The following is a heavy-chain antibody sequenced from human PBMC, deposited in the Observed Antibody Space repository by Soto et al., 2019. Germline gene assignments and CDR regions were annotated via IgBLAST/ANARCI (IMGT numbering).Heavy chain of an antibody. Sequence: SETLSLTCTVSGGSISGSSYYWGWIRQPPGKGLDWIGSLYSSGRTYCNPSLESRVTISVDTSKNQFSLKLSSVTATDTAVYYCARYGYSYGYQYYFDYWGQGALVTVSS. D-gene: IGHD5-18*01. V-gene: IGHV4-39*01. CDR2: LYSSGRT. CDR1: GGSISGSSYY. CDR3: ARYGYSYGYQYYFDY. J-gene: IGHJ4*02.